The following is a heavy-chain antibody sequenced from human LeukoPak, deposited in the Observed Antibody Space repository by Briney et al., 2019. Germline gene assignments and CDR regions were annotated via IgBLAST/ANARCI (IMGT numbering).Heavy chain of an antibody. CDR1: GDSISRSRHF. Sequence: SETLSLTCNVSGDSISRSRHFWAWIRQSPGRGLEWIGYIYNSGSTYYNPSLKSRVTISVGTSKNQFSLRLSSVTAADTAVYYCARSTVVIPRLDYWGQGTLVTVSS. CDR3: ARSTVVIPRLDY. V-gene: IGHV4-39*07. D-gene: IGHD4-23*01. J-gene: IGHJ4*02. CDR2: IYNSGST.